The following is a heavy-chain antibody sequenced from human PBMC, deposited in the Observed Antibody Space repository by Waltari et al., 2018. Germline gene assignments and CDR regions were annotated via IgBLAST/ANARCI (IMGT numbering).Heavy chain of an antibody. CDR2: ITSGSIAK. Sequence: EAQRVESGGDWGRLGGSLRPSCAPSESSFIFYRVNWVRQAPGKELDVVLFITSGSIAKFCADSVKDRFTVSRDNAQSSLYLQMDSLRDEDTAVYYCTTGYTDYDNLTPLHHWGQGTLVTVSS. D-gene: IGHD4-17*01. CDR1: ESSFIFYR. CDR3: TTGYTDYDNLTPLHH. J-gene: IGHJ5*02. V-gene: IGHV3-48*02.